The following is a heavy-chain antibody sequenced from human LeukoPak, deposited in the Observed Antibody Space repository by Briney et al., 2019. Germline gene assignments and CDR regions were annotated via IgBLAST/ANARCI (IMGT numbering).Heavy chain of an antibody. D-gene: IGHD3-22*01. V-gene: IGHV1-69*04. J-gene: IGHJ4*02. CDR3: AREDYYDSSGYPDY. Sequence: GASVKVSCKASGGTFSSYAISWVRQAPGQGLEWMGRIIPILSIANYAQKFQGRVTITADKSTSTAYMELSSLRSEDTAAYYCAREDYYDSSGYPDYWGQGTLVTVSS. CDR2: IIPILSIA. CDR1: GGTFSSYA.